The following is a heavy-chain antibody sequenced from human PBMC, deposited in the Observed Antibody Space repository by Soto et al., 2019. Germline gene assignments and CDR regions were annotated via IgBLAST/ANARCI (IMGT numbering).Heavy chain of an antibody. J-gene: IGHJ6*02. CDR2: ISAYNGNT. Sequence: QVQLVQSGAEVKKPGASVKVSCKASGYTFTSYGISWVRQAPGQGLEWMGWISAYNGNTNYAQKLQGRVTMTTDTSTSTAYMELRSLRSADTSVYYCARDGVDTATGYHYGMDVWGQGTTVTVSS. V-gene: IGHV1-18*01. D-gene: IGHD5-18*01. CDR1: GYTFTSYG. CDR3: ARDGVDTATGYHYGMDV.